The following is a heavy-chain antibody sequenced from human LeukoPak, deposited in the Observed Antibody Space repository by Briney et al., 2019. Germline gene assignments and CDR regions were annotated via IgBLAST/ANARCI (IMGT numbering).Heavy chain of an antibody. V-gene: IGHV1-2*02. J-gene: IGHJ4*02. Sequence: ASVKVSCKASGYTFTGYYMHWVRQAPGQGLEWMGWINPNSGGTNYAQKFQGRVTMTRDTSISTAYMELSRLRSDDTAVYYCARDGGYGSGSYIFDYWGQGTLVTVSS. CDR1: GYTFTGYY. CDR2: INPNSGGT. CDR3: ARDGGYGSGSYIFDY. D-gene: IGHD3-10*01.